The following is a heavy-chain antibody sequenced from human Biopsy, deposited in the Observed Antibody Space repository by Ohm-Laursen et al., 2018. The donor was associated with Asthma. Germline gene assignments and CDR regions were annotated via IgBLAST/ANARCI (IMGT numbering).Heavy chain of an antibody. J-gene: IGHJ4*02. V-gene: IGHV3-53*01. Sequence: LSLTCAASGFAVSRDHMFWVRQAPGKGLEWVSEIYSGGTSHTADSVRGRFTISRDYSKNTLYLQMHSLRAEDTAVYYCARGDSSNWSHYYFDYWGQGTLVTVSS. CDR3: ARGDSSNWSHYYFDY. CDR1: GFAVSRDH. D-gene: IGHD3-22*01. CDR2: IYSGGTS.